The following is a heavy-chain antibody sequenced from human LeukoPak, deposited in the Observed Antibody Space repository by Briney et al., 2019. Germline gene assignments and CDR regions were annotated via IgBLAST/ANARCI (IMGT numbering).Heavy chain of an antibody. V-gene: IGHV3-48*04. Sequence: PGGSLRLSCAASGLAFSGYSMNWIRQAPGKGLEWVAYISYSSYTIHYADSVKGRFTISRDNAKNSLYLQMNSLRAEDTAMYYCARDGDGNFDYWGQGTLVTVSS. J-gene: IGHJ4*02. CDR1: GLAFSGYS. CDR2: ISYSSYTI. CDR3: ARDGDGNFDY. D-gene: IGHD4-17*01.